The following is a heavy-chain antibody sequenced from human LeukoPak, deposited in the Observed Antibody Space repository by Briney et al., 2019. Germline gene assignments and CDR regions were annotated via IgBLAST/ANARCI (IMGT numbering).Heavy chain of an antibody. J-gene: IGHJ6*02. CDR2: INWNGGST. V-gene: IGHV3-20*04. Sequence: PGGSLRLSCAASGFTFCDYGMSWVRQAPGKGLEWVSGINWNGGSTGYADSVKGRFNISRDNAKNSLYLQMNSLRAEDTALYYCARGGTGEYYGMDVWGQGTTVTVSS. CDR3: ARGGTGEYYGMDV. D-gene: IGHD2-8*02. CDR1: GFTFCDYG.